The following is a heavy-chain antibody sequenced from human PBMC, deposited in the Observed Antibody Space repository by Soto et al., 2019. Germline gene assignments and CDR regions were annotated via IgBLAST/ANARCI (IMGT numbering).Heavy chain of an antibody. D-gene: IGHD6-13*01. CDR3: AKPGTRRAAAGSYYFDY. V-gene: IGHV3-30*18. CDR2: ISYDGSNK. CDR1: GFTFSSYG. Sequence: GGSLRLSCAASGFTFSSYGMHWVRQAPGKGLEWVAAISYDGSNKYYADSVKGRFTISRDNSKNTLYLQMNSLRAEDTAVYYCAKPGTRRAAAGSYYFDYWGQGTLVTVSS. J-gene: IGHJ4*02.